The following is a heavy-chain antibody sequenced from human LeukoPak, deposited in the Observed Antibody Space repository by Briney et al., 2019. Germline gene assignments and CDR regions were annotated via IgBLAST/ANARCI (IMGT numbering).Heavy chain of an antibody. CDR1: GFTFSSYW. CDR2: INSDGSST. D-gene: IGHD6-13*01. V-gene: IGHV3-74*01. J-gene: IGHJ6*02. CDR3: AGNSSSWYSYYYYGMDV. Sequence: PAGSLRLSCAASGFTFSSYWMHWVRQAPGKGLVWVSRINSDGSSTSYADSVKGRFTISRDNAKNTLYLQMNSLRAEDTAVYYCAGNSSSWYSYYYYGMDVWGQGTTVTVPS.